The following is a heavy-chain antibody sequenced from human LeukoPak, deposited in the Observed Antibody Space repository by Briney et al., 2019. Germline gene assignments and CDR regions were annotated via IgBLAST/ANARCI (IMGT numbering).Heavy chain of an antibody. J-gene: IGHJ6*03. V-gene: IGHV1-69*05. CDR2: IIPIYGTP. D-gene: IGHD3-3*02. CDR1: GGTLSGYA. CDR3: ARGKLGYYYYHMDA. Sequence: ASVKVTCKASGGTLSGYAISWVRQAPGQGLEWMGGIIPIYGTPHSAQKFQGRVTITTDESTSTAFMDLSSLRSEDTAVYYCARGKLGYYYYHMDAWGKGTTVTVSS.